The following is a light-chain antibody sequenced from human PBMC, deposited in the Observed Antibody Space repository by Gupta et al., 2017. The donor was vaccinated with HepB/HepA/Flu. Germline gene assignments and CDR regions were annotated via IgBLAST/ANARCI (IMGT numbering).Light chain of an antibody. V-gene: IGLV1-47*02. CDR1: SSNVGRDN. J-gene: IGLJ1*01. CDR3: AAWDNSLSGYV. CDR2: NDD. Sequence: QSVLTQPLSASGTPGHRVIISRSGCSSNVGRDNVYWYQQLPGTAPKLLIYNDDQRPSGVPDRFSGSKSGTSASLAISGLRSEDEADYYCAAWDNSLSGYVFGTGTWVTVL.